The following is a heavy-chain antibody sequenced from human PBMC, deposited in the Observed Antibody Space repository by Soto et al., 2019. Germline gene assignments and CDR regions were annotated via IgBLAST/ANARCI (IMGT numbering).Heavy chain of an antibody. CDR1: GGSISNFY. D-gene: IGHD2-8*01. V-gene: IGHV4-59*01. CDR3: ARAPMVLSRSYFDS. J-gene: IGHJ4*02. CDR2: ISYSGNT. Sequence: SETLSLTCTVSGGSISNFYWSWIRQPPGKGLERIGYISYSGNTNYNPSLKSRVSISVDTSKNQLSLNLTSVTAADTAVYYCARAPMVLSRSYFDSWGQVTPVTVSS.